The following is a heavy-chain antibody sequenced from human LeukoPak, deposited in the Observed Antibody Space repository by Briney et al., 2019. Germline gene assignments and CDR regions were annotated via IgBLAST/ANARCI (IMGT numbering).Heavy chain of an antibody. Sequence: PGGSLRLSCAASGFTFSSYEMNWVRQAPGKGLEWVSYINTGRTIYYAASVKGQFTISRDNAKNSLYLQMNSLRAEDTAVYYCARETSMVYGDAFDIWGQGTMVTVSS. CDR2: INTGRTI. CDR3: ARETSMVYGDAFDI. CDR1: GFTFSSYE. D-gene: IGHD5-18*01. J-gene: IGHJ3*02. V-gene: IGHV3-48*03.